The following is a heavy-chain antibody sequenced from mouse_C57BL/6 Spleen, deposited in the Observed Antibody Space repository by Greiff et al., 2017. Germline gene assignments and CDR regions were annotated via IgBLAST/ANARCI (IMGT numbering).Heavy chain of an antibody. J-gene: IGHJ2*01. CDR3: ARGKAYDSRFDY. D-gene: IGHD2-12*01. CDR1: GYTFTGYT. V-gene: IGHV1-4*01. Sequence: VQLQQSVAELARPGASVKMSCKASGYTFTGYTMHWVKQRPGQGLEWIGYINPSSGYTKYNQKFKDKATLTADKSSSTAYMQLSSLTSEDSAVYYCARGKAYDSRFDYWGQGTTLTVSS. CDR2: INPSSGYT.